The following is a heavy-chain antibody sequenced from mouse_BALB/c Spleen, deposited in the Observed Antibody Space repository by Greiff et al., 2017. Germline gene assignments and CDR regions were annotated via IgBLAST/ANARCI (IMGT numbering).Heavy chain of an antibody. V-gene: IGHV1-12*01. CDR1: GYTFTSYN. D-gene: IGHD2-2*01. CDR3: ARSLYGYDGSWFAY. Sequence: QVQLQQPGAELVKPGASVKMSCKASGYTFTSYNMHWVKQTPGQGLEWIGAIYPGNGDTSYNQKFKGKATLTADKSSSTAYMQLSSLTSEDSAVYYCARSLYGYDGSWFAYWGQGTLVTVSA. CDR2: IYPGNGDT. J-gene: IGHJ3*01.